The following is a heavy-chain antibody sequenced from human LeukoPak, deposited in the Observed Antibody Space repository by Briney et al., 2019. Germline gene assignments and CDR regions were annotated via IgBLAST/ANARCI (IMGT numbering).Heavy chain of an antibody. J-gene: IGHJ6*02. V-gene: IGHV4-61*01. CDR3: ARGASGMDV. Sequence: SETLSLTCTVSGVSVSSGSYYWSWIRQPPGKGLEWIGYIYCSGSTNYNPSLKSRVTISVDTSKNQFSLKLTSETAADTAVYYCARGASGMDVWGQGTTVTVSS. CDR1: GVSVSSGSYY. CDR2: IYCSGST.